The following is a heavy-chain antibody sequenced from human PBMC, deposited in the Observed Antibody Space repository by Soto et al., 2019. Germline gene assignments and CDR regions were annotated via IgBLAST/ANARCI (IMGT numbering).Heavy chain of an antibody. D-gene: IGHD3-22*01. CDR1: GYTFTGYY. CDR2: INPNSGGT. Sequence: VASVKVSCKASGYTFTGYYMHWVRQAPGQGLEWMGWINPNSGGTNYAQKFQGRVTMTRDTSISTAYMELSRLRSDDTAVYYCARADYYDSSGPRDFWGQGTLVTVSS. J-gene: IGHJ4*02. CDR3: ARADYYDSSGPRDF. V-gene: IGHV1-2*02.